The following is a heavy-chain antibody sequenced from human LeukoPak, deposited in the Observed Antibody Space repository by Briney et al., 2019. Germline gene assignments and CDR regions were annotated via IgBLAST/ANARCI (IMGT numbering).Heavy chain of an antibody. D-gene: IGHD1-7*01. Sequence: ASVKVSCKASGYTFTGYYMHWVRRAPGQGLEWMGWINPNSGGTNYAQKFQGRVTMTRDTSISTAYMELSRLRSDDTAVYYCARGWNYGQDDAFDIWGQGTMVTVSS. J-gene: IGHJ3*02. CDR1: GYTFTGYY. CDR2: INPNSGGT. V-gene: IGHV1-2*02. CDR3: ARGWNYGQDDAFDI.